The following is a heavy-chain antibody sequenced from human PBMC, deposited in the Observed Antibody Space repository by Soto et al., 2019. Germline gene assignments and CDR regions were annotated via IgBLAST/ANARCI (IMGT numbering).Heavy chain of an antibody. D-gene: IGHD1-26*01. CDR3: ARSLYSGSYTTLFDP. J-gene: IGHJ5*02. Sequence: PSLTCTVSGGSISRYYGSWIRHPPGKGLEYIGYIYYSGSTNYNPSLKSRVTISVDTSKKQFSLKLSSVTAADTAVYYCARSLYSGSYTTLFDPWGQGTLVTVSS. CDR1: GGSISRYY. CDR2: IYYSGST. V-gene: IGHV4-59*01.